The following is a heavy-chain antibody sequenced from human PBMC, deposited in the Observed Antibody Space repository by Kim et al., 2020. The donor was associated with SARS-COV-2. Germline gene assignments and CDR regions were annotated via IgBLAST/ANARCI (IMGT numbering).Heavy chain of an antibody. J-gene: IGHJ5*02. D-gene: IGHD6-19*01. CDR1: GGSISSSSYY. CDR2: IYYSVST. CDR3: ARQERQWLGLEPNWFDP. Sequence: SETLSLTCTVSGGSISSSSYYWGWIRQPPGKGLEWIGSIYYSVSTYYNPSLKSRVTISVDTSKNQFSLKLSSVTAADTAVYYCARQERQWLGLEPNWFDPWGQETRVSVTS. V-gene: IGHV4-39*01.